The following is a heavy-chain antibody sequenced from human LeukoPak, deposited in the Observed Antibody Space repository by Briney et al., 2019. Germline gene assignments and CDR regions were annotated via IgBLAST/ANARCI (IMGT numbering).Heavy chain of an antibody. CDR3: ARDGWFGDYNWFDP. D-gene: IGHD3-10*01. CDR2: ISSASNTI. Sequence: GGSLRPSCAASGFTFSSYSMNWVRQAPGKGLEWVSYISSASNTIYYADSVKGRFTISRDNAKNSLYLQMNSLRAEDTAMYYCARDGWFGDYNWFDPWGQGTLVTVSS. V-gene: IGHV3-48*01. J-gene: IGHJ5*02. CDR1: GFTFSSYS.